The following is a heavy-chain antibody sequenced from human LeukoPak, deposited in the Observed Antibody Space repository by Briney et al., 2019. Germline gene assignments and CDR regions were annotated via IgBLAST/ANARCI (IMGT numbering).Heavy chain of an antibody. J-gene: IGHJ4*02. Sequence: QPGGSLRLSCAASGFTFSNYAMHWVRQAPGKGLEYVSGISSNGGETYYANSVKGRFTISRDNSKNTLYLQMGSLRAEDMAMYYCASRDSSGYWGQGTLVTVSS. D-gene: IGHD3-22*01. V-gene: IGHV3-64*01. CDR1: GFTFSNYA. CDR2: ISSNGGET. CDR3: ASRDSSGY.